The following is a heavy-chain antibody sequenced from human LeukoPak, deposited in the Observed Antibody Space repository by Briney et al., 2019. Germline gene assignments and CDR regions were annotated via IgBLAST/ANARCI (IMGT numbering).Heavy chain of an antibody. J-gene: IGHJ2*01. Sequence: SETLSLTCTVSGGSFSSYYWSWIRQPPGKGLEWIGYIYYSGNTNYNPSLKSRVTISVDTSKNQFSLKLSSVTAADTAVYYCARLMDTAMVPWYFDLWGRGTLVTVSS. V-gene: IGHV4-59*12. CDR1: GGSFSSYY. D-gene: IGHD5-18*01. CDR2: IYYSGNT. CDR3: ARLMDTAMVPWYFDL.